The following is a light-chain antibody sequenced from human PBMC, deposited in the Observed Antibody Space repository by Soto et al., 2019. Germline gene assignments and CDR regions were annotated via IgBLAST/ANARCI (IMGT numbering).Light chain of an antibody. CDR2: KAS. CDR3: QQYDTYPFT. J-gene: IGKJ3*01. CDR1: QSINNW. V-gene: IGKV1-5*03. Sequence: DIQMTQSPSTLSASIGDRVTITCRASQSINNWVAWYQQKQGKAPKVLIYKASSLESGVPSRFSGSESGTEFALAINSLQPDDFATYYCQQYDTYPFTFGPGSKVDIK.